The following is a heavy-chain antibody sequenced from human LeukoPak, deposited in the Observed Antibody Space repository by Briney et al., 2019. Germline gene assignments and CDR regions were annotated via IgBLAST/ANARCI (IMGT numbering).Heavy chain of an antibody. CDR1: GGSISSGGYY. Sequence: PSETLSLTCTVSGGSISSGGYYWSWIRQHPGKGLEWLGYIYYSGSTYYNPSLKSRVTISVDTSKNQFSLKLSSVTAAGTAVYYCARGLVWFGELLPSGAFDIWGQGTMVTVSS. V-gene: IGHV4-31*03. D-gene: IGHD3-10*01. CDR2: IYYSGST. CDR3: ARGLVWFGELLPSGAFDI. J-gene: IGHJ3*02.